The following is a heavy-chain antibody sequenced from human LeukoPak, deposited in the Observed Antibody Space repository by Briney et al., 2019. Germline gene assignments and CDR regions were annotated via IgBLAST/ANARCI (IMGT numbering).Heavy chain of an antibody. CDR1: GFSFSSYP. Sequence: PGGSLRLSCAASGFSFSSYPMHWVRQAPGKGLEWVSYISSSGSTIYYADSVKGRFTISRDNAKNSLYLQMNSLRAEDTAVYYCAELGITMIGSVWGKGTTVTISS. D-gene: IGHD3-10*02. CDR2: ISSSGSTI. V-gene: IGHV3-48*03. CDR3: AELGITMIGSV. J-gene: IGHJ6*04.